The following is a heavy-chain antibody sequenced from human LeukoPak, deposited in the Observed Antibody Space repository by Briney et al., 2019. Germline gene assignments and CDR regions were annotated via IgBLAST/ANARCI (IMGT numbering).Heavy chain of an antibody. D-gene: IGHD2-21*01. Sequence: GESLRLSCAASGFPFSTYWMSWVRQAPGQGLEWVAYMKQDGGEKYYVDSVKGRFTISRDNAKNSLYLQMNNLRGEDTAIYYCARHRRIAIRLTAYDVWGHGTMVTVSS. V-gene: IGHV3-7*01. CDR3: ARHRRIAIRLTAYDV. CDR1: GFPFSTYW. CDR2: MKQDGGEK. J-gene: IGHJ3*01.